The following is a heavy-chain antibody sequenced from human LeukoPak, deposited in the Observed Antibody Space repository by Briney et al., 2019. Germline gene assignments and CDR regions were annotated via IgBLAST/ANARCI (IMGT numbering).Heavy chain of an antibody. Sequence: SETLSLTCAVSNYSMSSDYYWGWIRQAPGKGLEWIATIYYSGSTYYNPSLKSRVTISVDTSKNHFSLKLTSVTAADTAVYFCGRVDWNAGKYYFDSWGQGTLVTVSS. V-gene: IGHV4-38-2*01. CDR1: NYSMSSDYY. J-gene: IGHJ4*02. D-gene: IGHD1-1*01. CDR2: IYYSGST. CDR3: GRVDWNAGKYYFDS.